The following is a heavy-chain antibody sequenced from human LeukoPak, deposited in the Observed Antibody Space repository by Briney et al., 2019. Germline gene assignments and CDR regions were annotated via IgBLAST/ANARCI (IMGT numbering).Heavy chain of an antibody. J-gene: IGHJ4*02. D-gene: IGHD1-26*01. Sequence: SETLSLTCTVSGGSISSYYWSWIRQPPGKGLEWIGYIYYSGSTNYNPSLKSRVTISVDTSKNQFSLKLSSVTAADTAVYYCARGEYGGSYYPFDYWGQGTLVTVSS. CDR1: GGSISSYY. CDR3: ARGEYGGSYYPFDY. V-gene: IGHV4-59*01. CDR2: IYYSGST.